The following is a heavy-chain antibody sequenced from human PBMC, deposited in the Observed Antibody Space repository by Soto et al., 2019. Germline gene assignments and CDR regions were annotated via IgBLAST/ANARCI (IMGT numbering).Heavy chain of an antibody. CDR1: GFTFSSYA. CDR2: ISGSGGST. Sequence: EVQLLESGGGLVQPGGSLRLSCAASGFTFSSYAMRWVRQAPGKGLEWVSAISGSGGSTYYADSVKVRFTISRDNSKNTLYLQMNSLADEDTSVYYCARRGSGSYFDYWGQGTLVTVSS. D-gene: IGHD1-26*01. J-gene: IGHJ4*02. V-gene: IGHV3-23*01. CDR3: ARRGSGSYFDY.